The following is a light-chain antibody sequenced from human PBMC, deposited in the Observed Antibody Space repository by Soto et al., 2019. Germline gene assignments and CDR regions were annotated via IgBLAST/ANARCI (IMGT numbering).Light chain of an antibody. CDR1: QSVTSNY. CDR3: QQYGTSPQT. J-gene: IGKJ1*01. CDR2: DTS. Sequence: EIVLTQSPATLSLSPGDRATLSCRASQSVTSNYLAWYQQKPGQAPGLLIYDTSTRASGVPDRFSGSGSGTEFTLTISRLEPEDFAVYYCQQYGTSPQTFGQGTKVDIK. V-gene: IGKV3-20*01.